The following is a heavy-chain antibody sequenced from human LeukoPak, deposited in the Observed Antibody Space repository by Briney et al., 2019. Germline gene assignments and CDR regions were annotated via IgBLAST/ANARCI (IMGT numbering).Heavy chain of an antibody. CDR1: GFTFSSYA. D-gene: IGHD6-19*01. Sequence: GGSLRLSCAASGFTFSSYAMHWVRQAPGKGLEWVAVISYDGSNKYYADSVKSRFTISRDNSKNTLYLQMNSLRAEDTAVYYCARVSSGWYSYWGQGTLVTVSS. CDR3: ARVSSGWYSY. CDR2: ISYDGSNK. V-gene: IGHV3-30*04. J-gene: IGHJ4*02.